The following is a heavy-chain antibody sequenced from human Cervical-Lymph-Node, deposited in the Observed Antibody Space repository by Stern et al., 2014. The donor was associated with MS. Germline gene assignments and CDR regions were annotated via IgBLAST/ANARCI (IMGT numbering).Heavy chain of an antibody. V-gene: IGHV1-8*01. Sequence: QVQLVESGAEVKKPGASVKVSCKASGYSFTSFGISWVRQAPGQGLEWMGWMDPNSGNTGNAQKFQGRVTMTRNTSIRTVYMELSSLSYEDPAVYYCARGPLAHWDLWGRGTLVTVSS. D-gene: IGHD1-1*01. CDR1: GYSFTSFG. CDR3: ARGPLAHWDL. CDR2: MDPNSGNT. J-gene: IGHJ5*02.